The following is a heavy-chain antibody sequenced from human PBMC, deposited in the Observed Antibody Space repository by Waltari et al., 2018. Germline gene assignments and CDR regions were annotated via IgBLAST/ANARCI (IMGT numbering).Heavy chain of an antibody. CDR2: IRGSGDSI. V-gene: IGHV3-23*01. D-gene: IGHD1-1*01. CDR1: GFSFGNYA. J-gene: IGHJ4*02. Sequence: ELQLLESGGGFVQPGGSLRLLCAASGFSFGNYAMTWVRQAPGKWLEWVSGIRGSGDSIYYADSVKGRFTISRDNSKNTLTLQVNSLRGEDTAVYYCARLNDDHDFQALDFWGQGTLVTVSS. CDR3: ARLNDDHDFQALDF.